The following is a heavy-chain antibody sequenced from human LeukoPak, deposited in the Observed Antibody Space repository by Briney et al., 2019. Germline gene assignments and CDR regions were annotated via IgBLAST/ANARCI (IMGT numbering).Heavy chain of an antibody. Sequence: GESLKISCKVSEYTFTTFWIGWVRQMPGQGLQWMGIIYPGDSETIYSPSFQGQVTISADKSISTAYLQWSSLKASDTAMYYCARQPSMIREVIAFDYWGQGTLVTVSS. CDR2: IYPGDSET. J-gene: IGHJ4*02. CDR3: ARQPSMIREVIAFDY. V-gene: IGHV5-51*01. CDR1: EYTFTTFW. D-gene: IGHD3-10*01.